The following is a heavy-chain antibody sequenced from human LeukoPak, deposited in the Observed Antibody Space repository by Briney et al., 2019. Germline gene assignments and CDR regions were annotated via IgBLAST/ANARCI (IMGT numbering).Heavy chain of an antibody. J-gene: IGHJ4*02. D-gene: IGHD3-16*02. CDR2: ISTSGTT. Sequence: SETLSLTCTVSGGSISRYYWNWIRQPAGKGLEWIGRISTSGTTNYSLSLKSRVTMSLDTSKKLFSLKLSSVTATDTAVYYCAASYTSFPYYFDFWGQGTLVTVSS. V-gene: IGHV4-4*07. CDR3: AASYTSFPYYFDF. CDR1: GGSISRYY.